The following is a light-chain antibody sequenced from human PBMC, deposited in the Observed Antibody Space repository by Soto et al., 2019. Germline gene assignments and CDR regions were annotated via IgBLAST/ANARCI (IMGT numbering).Light chain of an antibody. V-gene: IGLV1-47*01. J-gene: IGLJ2*01. CDR1: SSNIGSNY. Sequence: QSVLTQPPSASGTPGQRVTISCSGSSSNIGSNYVYWYQQLPGTVPQLLIYRNSERPSGVPDRFSGSKSGTSASLAISGLRPEDEADCYCAAWDDSLSGVVFGGGTKLTVL. CDR2: RNS. CDR3: AAWDDSLSGVV.